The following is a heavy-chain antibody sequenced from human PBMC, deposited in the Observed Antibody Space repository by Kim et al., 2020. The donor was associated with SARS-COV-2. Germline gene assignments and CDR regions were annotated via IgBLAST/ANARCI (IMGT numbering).Heavy chain of an antibody. D-gene: IGHD4-17*01. Sequence: SETLSLTCTVYGGSISSGGYSWSWNRPHTGQRLEWIGTNTYSGNTYPNPSLRSRLTISLDTAKNQFSLTLGSVTAADTAEYSCARGKCIYSDYSDEAFDFSVQRTIVTVSP. CDR3: ARGKCIYSDYSDEAFDF. CDR2: NTYSGNT. V-gene: IGHV4-31*03. J-gene: IGHJ3*01. CDR1: GGSISSGGYS.